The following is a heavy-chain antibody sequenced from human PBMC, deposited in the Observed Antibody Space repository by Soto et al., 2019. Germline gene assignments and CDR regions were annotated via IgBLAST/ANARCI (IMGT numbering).Heavy chain of an antibody. CDR1: GFTFSSYW. V-gene: IGHV3-7*03. CDR3: ARLGYCSSTSCYYGWFDP. D-gene: IGHD2-2*01. J-gene: IGHJ5*01. CDR2: IKQDGSEK. Sequence: PGGSLRLSCAASGFTFSSYWMSWVRQAPGKGLEWVANIKQDGSEKYYVDSVKGRFTVSRANAKNSLYLQMNSLRAEDSAVYYCARLGYCSSTSCYYGWFDPWGQGTLVTVSS.